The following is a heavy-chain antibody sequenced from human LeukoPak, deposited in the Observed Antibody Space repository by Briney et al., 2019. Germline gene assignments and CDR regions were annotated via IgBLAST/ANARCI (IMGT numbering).Heavy chain of an antibody. J-gene: IGHJ6*03. D-gene: IGHD3-10*01. CDR3: ARRAYYYGSGSYEYYYMDV. Sequence: SETLSLTCTVSGGSISSSSYYWGWIRQPPGKGLEWIGSIYYSGSTYYNPSLKSRVTISVDTSKNQFSLKLSSVTAADTAVYYCARRAYYYGSGSYEYYYMDVWGKGTTVTISS. V-gene: IGHV4-39*07. CDR1: GGSISSSSYY. CDR2: IYYSGST.